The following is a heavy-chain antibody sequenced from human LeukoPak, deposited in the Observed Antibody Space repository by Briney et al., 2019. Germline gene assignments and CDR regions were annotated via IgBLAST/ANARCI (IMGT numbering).Heavy chain of an antibody. CDR1: GYIFTRNG. CDR2: ISAYNGNT. J-gene: IGHJ4*02. Sequence: ASVKVSCKASGYIFTRNGITWVRQAPGQGLEWMGWISAYNGNTNYAQNLQGRLTMTTDTSMSTAYMELRSLRSDDTAVYYCARAGVTRIAAADLDYWGQGTLVIVSS. CDR3: ARAGVTRIAAADLDY. V-gene: IGHV1-18*01. D-gene: IGHD6-13*01.